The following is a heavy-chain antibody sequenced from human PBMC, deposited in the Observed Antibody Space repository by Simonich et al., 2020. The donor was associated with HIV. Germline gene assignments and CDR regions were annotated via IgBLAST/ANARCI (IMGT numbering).Heavy chain of an antibody. CDR2: INPNSGGT. J-gene: IGHJ1*01. CDR1: GYSFTDYY. Sequence: QVQLEQSGAELKKPGASVKVSCKASGYSFTDYYINWVRQAPGQGLEWMGWINPNSGGTNYAQKFQGRVIMTRDTSISTAYMEVNSLRSDDTAVYYCARLDYTDYADWYFHYWGQGTLVSVSS. D-gene: IGHD4-17*01. CDR3: ARLDYTDYADWYFHY. V-gene: IGHV1-2*02.